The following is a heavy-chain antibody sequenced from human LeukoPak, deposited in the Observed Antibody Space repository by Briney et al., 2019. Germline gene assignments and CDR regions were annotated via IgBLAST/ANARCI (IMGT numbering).Heavy chain of an antibody. V-gene: IGHV1-2*02. CDR2: INPNSGGT. J-gene: IGHJ4*02. Sequence: GASVKVSCKASGYTFTGYYMHWVRQAPGQGLEWMGWINPNSGGTNYAQKFQGRVTMTEDTSTDTAYMELSSLRSEDTAVYYCATGYYYDSSGYYSYWGQGTLVTVSS. CDR1: GYTFTGYY. CDR3: ATGYYYDSSGYYSY. D-gene: IGHD3-22*01.